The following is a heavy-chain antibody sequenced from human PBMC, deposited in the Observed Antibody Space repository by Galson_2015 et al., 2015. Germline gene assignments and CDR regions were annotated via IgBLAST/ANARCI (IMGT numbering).Heavy chain of an antibody. J-gene: IGHJ4*02. CDR2: IFASGST. Sequence: QVQLQESGPGLVKPSETLSLTCTVSGDSISTGSYYWSWIRQLAGKGLEWIGRIFASGSTNYNPPLKSRVIISVDTTKNQFSLKLSSVTAADTAVYYCARDESHWGQGTLVTVSS. V-gene: IGHV4-61*02. CDR1: GDSISTGSYY. CDR3: ARDESH.